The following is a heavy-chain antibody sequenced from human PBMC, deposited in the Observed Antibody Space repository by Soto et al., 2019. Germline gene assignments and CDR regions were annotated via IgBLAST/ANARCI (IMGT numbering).Heavy chain of an antibody. D-gene: IGHD3-3*01. J-gene: IGHJ6*03. Sequence: QVQLQQWGAGLLKPSETLSLTCAVYGGSFSGYYWSWIRQPPGKGLEWIGEINHSGSTNYNPSLKCRVTISVDTSKNKFSLKLSSVTAADTDVYYCARGGITIFGVVSDYYYMDVWGKGTTVTVSS. V-gene: IGHV4-34*01. CDR2: INHSGST. CDR3: ARGGITIFGVVSDYYYMDV. CDR1: GGSFSGYY.